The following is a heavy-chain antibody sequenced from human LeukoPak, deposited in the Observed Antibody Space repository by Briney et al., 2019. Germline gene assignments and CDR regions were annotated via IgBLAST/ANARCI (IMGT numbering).Heavy chain of an antibody. D-gene: IGHD1-26*01. CDR3: ARETKEWELLRESSNWFDP. Sequence: PGGSLRLSCAASGFSISSYTMNWVRQAPGKGLEWVSAISGLDGSTHYADSVKGRFTISRDSSKNTLYLQMNGLSAEDTAVYYCARETKEWELLRESSNWFDPWGQGTLVTVSS. CDR2: ISGLDGST. CDR1: GFSISSYT. J-gene: IGHJ5*02. V-gene: IGHV3-23*01.